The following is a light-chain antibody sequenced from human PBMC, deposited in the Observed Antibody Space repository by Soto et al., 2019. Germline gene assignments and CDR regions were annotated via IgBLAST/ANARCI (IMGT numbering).Light chain of an antibody. J-gene: IGKJ2*02. Sequence: EIVLTQSPATLSLSPGERATLSCRASQSVSSYLAWYQQKPGQAPRLLIYDASNRATGIPARFSGGGSGTDFTLTISSLEPEEFAVYYCQQRFNWPRCTLGQGTKLEIK. V-gene: IGKV3-11*01. CDR3: QQRFNWPRCT. CDR1: QSVSSY. CDR2: DAS.